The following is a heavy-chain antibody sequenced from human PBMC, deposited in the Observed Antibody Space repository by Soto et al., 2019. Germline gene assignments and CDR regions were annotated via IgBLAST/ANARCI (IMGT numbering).Heavy chain of an antibody. CDR2: IIPIFGTA. D-gene: IGHD6-19*01. J-gene: IGHJ6*02. CDR1: GGTFSSYA. V-gene: IGHV1-69*13. Sequence: SVKVSCKASGGTFSSYAISWVRQAPGQGREWMGGIIPIFGTANYAQKFQGRVTITADESTSTAYMELSSLRSEDTAVYYCARTKMWPSGWYGVYYYYGMDVWGQGTTVTVSS. CDR3: ARTKMWPSGWYGVYYYYGMDV.